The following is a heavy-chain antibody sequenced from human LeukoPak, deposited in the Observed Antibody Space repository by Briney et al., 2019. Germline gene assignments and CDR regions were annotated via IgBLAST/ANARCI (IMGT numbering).Heavy chain of an antibody. CDR1: GYRFTSYW. Sequence: GESLKISCKGSGYRFTSYWIGWVRQMPGKGLEWMGIIYPGDSDTRYSPSFQGQVTISADKSISTAYLQWSSLKASDTAMYYCARHPHYYDSSGYYYYIDYWGQGTLVTVSS. J-gene: IGHJ4*02. D-gene: IGHD3-22*01. V-gene: IGHV5-51*01. CDR2: IYPGDSDT. CDR3: ARHPHYYDSSGYYYYIDY.